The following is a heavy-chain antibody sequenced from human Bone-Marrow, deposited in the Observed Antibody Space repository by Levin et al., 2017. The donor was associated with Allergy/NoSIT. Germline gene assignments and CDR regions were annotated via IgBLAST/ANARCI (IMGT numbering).Heavy chain of an antibody. V-gene: IGHV4-61*01. J-gene: IGHJ3*02. CDR2: IYYSGST. CDR3: ARYHNYVKAFDI. CDR1: GGSVSSGSFY. Sequence: PGGSLRLSCTVSGGSVSSGSFYWSWIRQPPGKGLEWIGYIYYSGSTNYNPSLKSRVTISIDTSKNQFSLKLNSLTAADTAVYYCARYHNYVKAFDIWGQGTTVTVSS. D-gene: IGHD4-11*01.